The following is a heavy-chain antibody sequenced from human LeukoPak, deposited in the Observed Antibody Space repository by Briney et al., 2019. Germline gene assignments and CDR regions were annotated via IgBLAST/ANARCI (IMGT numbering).Heavy chain of an antibody. CDR2: ISYNGVST. D-gene: IGHD6-13*01. CDR3: ARSAGSSWQNWFDP. CDR1: GFTFSSYA. J-gene: IGHJ5*02. Sequence: TGGSLRLSCTASGFTFSSYAMYWVRQAPGKGLEYVSAISYNGVSTYHANSVKGRFTISRDNSKNTLYLQMGSLRTEDMAVYYCARSAGSSWQNWFDPWGQGTLVTVSS. V-gene: IGHV3-64*01.